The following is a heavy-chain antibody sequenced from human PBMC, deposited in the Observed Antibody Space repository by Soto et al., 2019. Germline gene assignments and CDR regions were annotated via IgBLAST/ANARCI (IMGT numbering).Heavy chain of an antibody. CDR2: MYYNGNI. CDR3: ASGGNWFDP. V-gene: IGHV4-59*01. D-gene: IGHD3-16*01. CDR1: GGSISNYY. J-gene: IGHJ5*02. Sequence: ETLSLTCNVSGGSISNYYWTWIRQSPEKGLEWIGYMYYNGNINYNPSLKSRVTISIDTSKNQFSLTLKSVTAADTAVYYCASGGNWFDPWGQGVLVTVSS.